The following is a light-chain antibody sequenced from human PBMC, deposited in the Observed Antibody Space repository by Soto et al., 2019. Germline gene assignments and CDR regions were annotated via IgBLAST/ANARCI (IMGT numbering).Light chain of an antibody. CDR3: QQYNTVT. CDR1: QSISSW. J-gene: IGKJ5*01. V-gene: IGKV1-5*01. CDR2: DAS. Sequence: DLQMTQSPSTLSASVGDRVTITCRASQSISSWLAWYQQKPGKAPKLLIYDASSLESGVPARFSGSGSGTEFTLTISSMQPDDFATYYCQQYNTVTFGQGTRLEIK.